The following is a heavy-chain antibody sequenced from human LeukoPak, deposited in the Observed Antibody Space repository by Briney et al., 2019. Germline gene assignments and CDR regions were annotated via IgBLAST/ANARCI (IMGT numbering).Heavy chain of an antibody. V-gene: IGHV5-51*01. Sequence: GESLKISCKGSGYSFTSYWIGWVRQMPGKGLEWMGIIYPGDSDTRYSPSFQGQVTISADKSISTAYLQWSSLKASDTAMYYCARQEDYYGSGSYPNLFDYWGQGTLVTVSS. CDR2: IYPGDSDT. D-gene: IGHD3-10*01. J-gene: IGHJ4*02. CDR1: GYSFTSYW. CDR3: ARQEDYYGSGSYPNLFDY.